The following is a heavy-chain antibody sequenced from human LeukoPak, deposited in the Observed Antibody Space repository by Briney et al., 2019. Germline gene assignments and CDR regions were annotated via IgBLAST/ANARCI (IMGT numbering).Heavy chain of an antibody. V-gene: IGHV4-34*01. D-gene: IGHD6-19*01. J-gene: IGHJ2*01. CDR2: TNHSGST. CDR1: GGSFSGYY. CDR3: ARRPGSGWYGRYFDL. Sequence: SETLSLTCAVYGGSFSGYYWSWIRQPPGEGLEWIGETNHSGSTNYNPSLKSRVTISVDTSKNQFSLKLSSVTAADTAVYYCARRPGSGWYGRYFDLWGRGTLVTVSS.